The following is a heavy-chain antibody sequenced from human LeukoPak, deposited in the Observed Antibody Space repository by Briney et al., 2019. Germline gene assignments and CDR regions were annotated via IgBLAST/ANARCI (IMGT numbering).Heavy chain of an antibody. CDR2: IYYSGST. D-gene: IGHD6-19*01. Sequence: SETLSLTCTVSGGSISHYFWSWIRQPPAKALEWVGYIYYSGSTNYNPSLKRRVTTSIDPSKNQFSLKLSSVTAADTAVYYCAKTVTGYWYLDLWGRGTRVADSS. V-gene: IGHV4-59*08. CDR1: GGSISHYF. J-gene: IGHJ2*01. CDR3: AKTVTGYWYLDL.